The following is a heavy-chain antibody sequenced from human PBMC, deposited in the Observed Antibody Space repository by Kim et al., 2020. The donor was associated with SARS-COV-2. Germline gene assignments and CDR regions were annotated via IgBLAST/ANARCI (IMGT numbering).Heavy chain of an antibody. CDR3: ARGDSAT. J-gene: IGHJ4*02. CDR1: GFTFRSYA. V-gene: IGHV3-30-3*01. Sequence: GGSLRLSCAASGFTFRSYAMHWVRQAPGKGLEWVAVISYDGSNEYYADSVKGRFTISRDNSKNTLYLQMNSLIVEDTAVYYCARGDSATWGQGTLVTVSS. CDR2: ISYDGSNE. D-gene: IGHD6-25*01.